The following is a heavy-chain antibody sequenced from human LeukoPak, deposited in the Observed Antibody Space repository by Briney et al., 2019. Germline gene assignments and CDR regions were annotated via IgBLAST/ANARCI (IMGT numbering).Heavy chain of an antibody. J-gene: IGHJ4*02. V-gene: IGHV1-46*01. CDR3: ARVQDYYDSSGCAGY. D-gene: IGHD3-22*01. Sequence: GASVKVSCKASGYTFASYYMHWVRQAPGQGLEWMGIINPSGGSTSYAQKFQGRVTMTRDTSTSTVYMELSSLRSEDTAVYYCARVQDYYDSSGCAGYWGQGTLVTVSS. CDR2: INPSGGST. CDR1: GYTFASYY.